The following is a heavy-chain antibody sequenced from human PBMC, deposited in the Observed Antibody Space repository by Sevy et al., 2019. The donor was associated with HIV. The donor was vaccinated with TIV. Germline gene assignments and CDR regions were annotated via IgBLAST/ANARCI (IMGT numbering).Heavy chain of an antibody. V-gene: IGHV3-7*01. CDR2: IKGDGSDN. CDR3: AHETFGRFES. J-gene: IGHJ4*02. D-gene: IGHD3-16*01. Sequence: GGSLRLSSAASGFTFSANWMSWVRQAPGKGLEWVANIKGDGSDNHYVDSVEGRFTISRDNAKNLLYLQMNSLRVEDTAVYYCAHETFGRFESWGQGTLVTVSS. CDR1: GFTFSANW.